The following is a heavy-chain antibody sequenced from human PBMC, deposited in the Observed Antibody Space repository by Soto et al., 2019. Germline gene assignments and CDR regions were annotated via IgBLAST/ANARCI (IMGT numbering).Heavy chain of an antibody. V-gene: IGHV4-59*08. CDR1: GGSISSYY. J-gene: IGHJ4*02. Sequence: SETLSLTCTVSGGSISSYYWSWIRQPPGKGLEWVGYIYYSGSNNYNPSLKSRVTISVDTSKNQFSLKLSSVTAADTAVYYCAGGRIAAAGFFDYWGQGTLVTVSS. D-gene: IGHD6-13*01. CDR2: IYYSGSN. CDR3: AGGRIAAAGFFDY.